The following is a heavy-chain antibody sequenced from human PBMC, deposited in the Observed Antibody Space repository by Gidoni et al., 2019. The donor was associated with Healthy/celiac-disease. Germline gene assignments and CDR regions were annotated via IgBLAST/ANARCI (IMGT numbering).Heavy chain of an antibody. CDR1: GGTFSSYT. J-gene: IGHJ4*02. V-gene: IGHV1-69*08. Sequence: QVQLVQSGAEVKKPGSSVKVSCQASGGTFSSYTISWVRQAPGQGLEWQGRIIPILGIENDAQKFQGRVTITADKTTRTAYMELSSLRSEDTAVYYCAGEGRGLNCGGDCYSDYWGQGTLVTVSS. D-gene: IGHD2-21*02. CDR2: IIPILGIE. CDR3: AGEGRGLNCGGDCYSDY.